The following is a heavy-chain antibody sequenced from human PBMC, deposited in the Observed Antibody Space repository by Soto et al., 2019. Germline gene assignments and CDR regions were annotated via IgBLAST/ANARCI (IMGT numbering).Heavy chain of an antibody. CDR1: GYTVTSYA. CDR3: ARDEGYCSSTSCYGWFDP. V-gene: IGHV1-3*01. D-gene: IGHD2-2*01. CDR2: INAGNGNT. Sequence: GVSAKISSTASGYTVTSYAIHWACQAPGQRLEWMGWINAGNGNTKYSQKFQGRVTITRDTSASTAYMELSSLRSEDTAVYYCARDEGYCSSTSCYGWFDPWGQGTLVTVSS. J-gene: IGHJ5*02.